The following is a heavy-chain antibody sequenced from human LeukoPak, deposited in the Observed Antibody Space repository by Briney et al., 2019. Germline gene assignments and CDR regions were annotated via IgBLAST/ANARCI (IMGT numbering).Heavy chain of an antibody. CDR3: ARAFDHDYGDY. CDR2: INPNSGGT. CDR1: GYTFTGYY. D-gene: IGHD3-9*01. V-gene: IGHV1-2*04. J-gene: IGHJ4*02. Sequence: ASVKVSCKASGYTFTGYYMHWVRQAPGQGLEWMGWINPNSGGTNYAQKFQGWVTMTRDTSISTASMELSRLRSDDTAVYYCARAFDHDYGDYWGQGTLVTISS.